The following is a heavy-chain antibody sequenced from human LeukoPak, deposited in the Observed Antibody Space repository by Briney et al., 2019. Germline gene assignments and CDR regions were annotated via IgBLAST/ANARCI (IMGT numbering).Heavy chain of an antibody. CDR1: GFTFSRSW. D-gene: IGHD5-18*01. CDR2: INDDGSTT. V-gene: IGHV3-74*01. CDR3: ARGAEVQLWSYYFDY. J-gene: IGHJ4*02. Sequence: GGSLRLSCAASGFTFSRSWMHWVRQAPGKGLVWVSRINDDGSTTSYADSVKGRFTISRDNAKKTLFLQMNSLRAEDTALYYCARGAEVQLWSYYFDYWGQETLVTVSS.